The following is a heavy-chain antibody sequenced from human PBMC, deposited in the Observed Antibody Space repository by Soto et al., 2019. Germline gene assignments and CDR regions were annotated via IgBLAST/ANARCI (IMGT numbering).Heavy chain of an antibody. CDR1: GFIFSHYG. Sequence: PGGSLRLSCAASGFIFSHYGMHWVRLAPGKGLEWGAFISYDGSDTFYAESVKGRFTVSRDNRLHLQMGSLRSDDTAVYYCAKDKGGNYGSGSYKMYYYYGMDVWGQGTTVTVSS. CDR3: AKDKGGNYGSGSYKMYYYYGMDV. J-gene: IGHJ6*02. D-gene: IGHD3-10*01. V-gene: IGHV3-30*18. CDR2: ISYDGSDT.